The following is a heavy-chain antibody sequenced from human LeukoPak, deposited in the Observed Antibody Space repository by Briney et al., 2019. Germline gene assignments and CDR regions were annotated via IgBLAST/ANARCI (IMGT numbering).Heavy chain of an antibody. CDR3: ASTPPGYYYYYMDV. Sequence: SETLSLTCTVSGYSISSGYYWGWIRQPPGKGLEWIGSIYHSGSTYYNPSLQSRVTIPVDTSKHQSSLTLSSLTAADTAVHYCASTPPGYYYYYMDVWGKGTTVTVSS. CDR1: GYSISSGYY. CDR2: IYHSGST. V-gene: IGHV4-38-2*02. J-gene: IGHJ6*03.